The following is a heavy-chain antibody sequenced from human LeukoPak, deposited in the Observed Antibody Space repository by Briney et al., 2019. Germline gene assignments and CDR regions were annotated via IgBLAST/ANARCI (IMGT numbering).Heavy chain of an antibody. CDR2: IKQDGSEN. V-gene: IGHV3-7*01. Sequence: GGSLRLSCATSGFIFSSYWMSWVRQAPGKGLEWVANIKQDGSENHYVDSVKGRFTISRDNAKKSLYLQMNSLRAEDTAVYYCASSSSWLLADYWGQGTLVTVSP. CDR3: ASSSSWLLADY. D-gene: IGHD6-13*01. CDR1: GFIFSSYW. J-gene: IGHJ4*02.